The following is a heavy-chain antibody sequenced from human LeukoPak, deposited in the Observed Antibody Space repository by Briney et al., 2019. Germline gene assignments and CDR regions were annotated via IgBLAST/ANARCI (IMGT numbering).Heavy chain of an antibody. V-gene: IGHV3-21*01. CDR2: ITSSSSYI. J-gene: IGHJ4*02. CDR3: ARHVVAVGFDY. CDR1: GSTFSSYT. Sequence: GGSLRLSCAASGSTFSSYTMNWVRQAPGKGLEWVSSITSSSSYIYYADSVKGRFTISRDNAKNSLCLQMNSLRAEDTAVYYCARHVVAVGFDYWGQGTLVTVSS. D-gene: IGHD3-22*01.